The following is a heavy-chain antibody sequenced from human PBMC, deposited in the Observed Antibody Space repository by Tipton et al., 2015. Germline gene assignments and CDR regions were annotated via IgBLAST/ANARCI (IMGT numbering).Heavy chain of an antibody. J-gene: IGHJ6*02. CDR2: INPAGGGT. D-gene: IGHD2-2*01. CDR1: GFSFTGNY. V-gene: IGHV1-46*01. Sequence: QLVQSGAEVKEPGASVRISCKASGFSFTGNYFHWVRQAPSQGLEWMGIINPAGGGTIYAQRFQGRITVTMDTSTSTVSMELRSLKSDDTALYYCARGGRSTGGFFYRYGADVWGQGTRVTVSS. CDR3: ARGGRSTGGFFYRYGADV.